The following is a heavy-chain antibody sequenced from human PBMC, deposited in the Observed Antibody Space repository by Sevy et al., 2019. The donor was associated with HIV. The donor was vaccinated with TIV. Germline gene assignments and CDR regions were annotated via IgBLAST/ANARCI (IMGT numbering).Heavy chain of an antibody. CDR3: AKGSYYYGSGSYVDY. Sequence: GGSLRLSCAASGFTFSSYAMSWVRQAPGKGLEWVSAISGSGGSTYYADSVKGRFTISRDNSKNTLYLQMNSLRAEDTGVYYCAKGSYYYGSGSYVDYWGQGTLVTVSS. CDR2: ISGSGGST. V-gene: IGHV3-23*01. CDR1: GFTFSSYA. D-gene: IGHD3-10*01. J-gene: IGHJ4*02.